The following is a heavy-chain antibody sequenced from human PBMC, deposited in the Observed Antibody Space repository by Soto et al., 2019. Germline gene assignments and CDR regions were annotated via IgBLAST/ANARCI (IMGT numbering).Heavy chain of an antibody. Sequence: EVQVLESGGGLVHPGGSLRLSCAASGFTLSSSTMTWVRQAPGKGLEWVSVITFSGDTYYAGSVQGRFTISRDNSKNTLYLQMTSLRAKDTAFYYCAKGAYYESFLWGQGTLVTVSS. D-gene: IGHD3-16*01. CDR3: AKGAYYESFL. V-gene: IGHV3-23*01. J-gene: IGHJ4*02. CDR1: GFTLSSST. CDR2: ITFSGDT.